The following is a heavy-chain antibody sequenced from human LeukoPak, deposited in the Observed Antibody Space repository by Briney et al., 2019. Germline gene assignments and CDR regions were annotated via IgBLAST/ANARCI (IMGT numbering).Heavy chain of an antibody. CDR2: IYSGGST. D-gene: IGHD3-16*01. Sequence: PSETLSLTCAVYGGSFSGYYWSWVRQAPGKGLEWVSVIYSGGSTYYADSVKGRFTISRDNSKNTLYLQMNSLRAEDTAVYYCARDSSLGYYYYMDVWGKGTTVTVSS. J-gene: IGHJ6*03. CDR3: ARDSSLGYYYYMDV. V-gene: IGHV3-53*05. CDR1: GGSFSGYY.